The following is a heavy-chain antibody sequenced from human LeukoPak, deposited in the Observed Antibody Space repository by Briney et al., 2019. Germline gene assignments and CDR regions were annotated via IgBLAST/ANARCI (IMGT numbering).Heavy chain of an antibody. CDR1: GFTVSSNS. CDR2: IYSDNT. J-gene: IGHJ4*02. CDR3: ARDRYYESSGYYYHDY. V-gene: IGHV3-53*01. D-gene: IGHD3-22*01. Sequence: GGSLRLSCTVSGFTVSSNSMSWVRQAPGKGLEWVSFIYSDNTHYSDSVKGRFTISRDNSKNTLYLQVSSLRAEDTAVYYCARDRYYESSGYYYHDYWGQGTLVTVSS.